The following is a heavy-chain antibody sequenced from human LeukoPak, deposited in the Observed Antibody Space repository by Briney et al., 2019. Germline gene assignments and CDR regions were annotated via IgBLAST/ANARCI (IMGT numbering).Heavy chain of an antibody. CDR2: ISAYNGNT. CDR1: GYTFTSYG. Sequence: ASVKVSCKASGYTFTSYGISWVRQAPGQGLEWMGWISAYNGNTNYAQKLQGRVTMTTDTSASTAYMELRSLRSDDTAVYYCAREALDYGDYWFDPWGQGTLVTVSS. CDR3: AREALDYGDYWFDP. D-gene: IGHD4-17*01. V-gene: IGHV1-18*01. J-gene: IGHJ5*02.